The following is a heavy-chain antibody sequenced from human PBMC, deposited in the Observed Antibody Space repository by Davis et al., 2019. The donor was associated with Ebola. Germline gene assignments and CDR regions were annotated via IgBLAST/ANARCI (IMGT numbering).Heavy chain of an antibody. Sequence: GESLKISCAASGFTFSSYAMHWVRQAPGKGLEWVAVISYDGSNKYYADSVKGRFTISRDNSKNTLYLQMNSLRAEDTAVYYCAKDGTPWGQGTLVTVSS. CDR3: AKDGTP. J-gene: IGHJ5*02. CDR1: GFTFSSYA. V-gene: IGHV3-30-3*01. CDR2: ISYDGSNK.